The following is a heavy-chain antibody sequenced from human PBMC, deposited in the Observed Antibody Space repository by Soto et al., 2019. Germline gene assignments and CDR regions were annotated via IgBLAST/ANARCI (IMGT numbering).Heavy chain of an antibody. CDR2: IYYSGST. CDR3: ARLEGGGSWGSYFHY. V-gene: IGHV4-59*01. D-gene: IGHD2-15*01. J-gene: IGHJ4*02. Sequence: SETLSLTCTVSGGSIGSYYWSWIRQPPGKGLEWIGYIYYSGSTNYNPSLKSRVTISVDTSKNQFSLKLSSVTAADTAVYYCARLEGGGSWGSYFHYWGQGTLVTVSS. CDR1: GGSIGSYY.